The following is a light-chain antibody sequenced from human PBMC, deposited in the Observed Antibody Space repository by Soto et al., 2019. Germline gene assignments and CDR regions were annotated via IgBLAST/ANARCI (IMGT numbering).Light chain of an antibody. CDR3: QQYGSSPST. CDR1: QSVSSSY. Sequence: EIVLTQSPGTLSLSPGERAILSCRASQSVSSSYLAWYQQKPGQAPRLLIYGASSRATGIPDRFSGSGSGTDFTLTISRLEPEDFAMYYCQQYGSSPSTFGQGTKVEIK. V-gene: IGKV3-20*01. J-gene: IGKJ1*01. CDR2: GAS.